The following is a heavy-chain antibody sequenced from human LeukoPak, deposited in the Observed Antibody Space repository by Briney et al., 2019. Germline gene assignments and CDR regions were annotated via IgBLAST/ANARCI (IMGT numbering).Heavy chain of an antibody. CDR2: ISNTAERR. CDR3: VKSREASIWYSLGDN. CDR1: GFTFSTFA. D-gene: IGHD6-13*01. Sequence: GRSLRLSCAASGFTFSTFAMTWVRQAPGKGLEWVSSISNTAERRYYTDSVKGRFSIVRDNSKNTVYLDMNSLRADDTAVYYCVKSREASIWYSLGDNWSQGSQAIVPS. V-gene: IGHV3-23*01. J-gene: IGHJ4*02.